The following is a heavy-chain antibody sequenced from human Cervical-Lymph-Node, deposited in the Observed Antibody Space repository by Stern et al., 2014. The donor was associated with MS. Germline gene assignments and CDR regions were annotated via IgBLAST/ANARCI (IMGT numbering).Heavy chain of an antibody. CDR3: ARDGHYSSTWYIDY. J-gene: IGHJ4*02. CDR1: GYTFTASY. V-gene: IGHV1-2*02. D-gene: IGHD6-13*01. Sequence: VQLLESGAEVTKPGASVKVSCEASGYTFTASYIHWVRQAPGQGLEWMGCIRTNRGGTHYAQQFQGRVTMTSDTSFSTAYMELSSLTSDDTAVYYCARDGHYSSTWYIDYWGQGTLGTGSS. CDR2: IRTNRGGT.